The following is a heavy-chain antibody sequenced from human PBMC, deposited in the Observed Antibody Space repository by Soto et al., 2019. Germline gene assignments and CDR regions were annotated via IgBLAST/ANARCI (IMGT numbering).Heavy chain of an antibody. CDR3: AREPTGDYYDSSGLNY. D-gene: IGHD3-22*01. CDR2: ISDTGDSA. J-gene: IGHJ4*02. Sequence: EVQLLESGGGLVQRGGSLRLSCAASGLTFSNYAMNWVRQAPGKGLEWVSVISDTGDSAYYADSVKGRFTISRDNSKNTLYLQMNSLRAEDTAVYYCAREPTGDYYDSSGLNYWGQGTLVTVSS. CDR1: GLTFSNYA. V-gene: IGHV3-23*01.